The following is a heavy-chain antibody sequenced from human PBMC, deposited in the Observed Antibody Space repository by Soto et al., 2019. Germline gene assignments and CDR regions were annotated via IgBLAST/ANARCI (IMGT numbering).Heavy chain of an antibody. CDR1: GFSLSTSGVG. Sequence: QITLKESGPTLVKPTQTLTLTCTFSGFSLSTSGVGVGWIRQPPGKALEWLALIYWDDDKRYSPSLKSRLTIPKDTSKNQVVLTMTNMDPVDTATYYCAHSRDGYNYDYWGQGTLVTVSS. J-gene: IGHJ4*02. V-gene: IGHV2-5*02. D-gene: IGHD5-12*01. CDR2: IYWDDDK. CDR3: AHSRDGYNYDY.